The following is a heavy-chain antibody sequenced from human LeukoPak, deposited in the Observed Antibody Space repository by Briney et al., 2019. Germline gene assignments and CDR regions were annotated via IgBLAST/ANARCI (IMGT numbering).Heavy chain of an antibody. CDR3: ARGSGYEALGAFDI. D-gene: IGHD5-12*01. CDR2: IYYRGSP. J-gene: IGHJ3*02. Sequence: PSEALSLTCTVSGGSLSSGVYYWGWIRHPPGGGREWIGNIYYRGSPYYNPSLKSRDTIAGGTSKKEFSLKVISVTAGDTAVYFCARGSGYEALGAFDIWGQGTMVTVSS. CDR1: GGSLSSGVYY. V-gene: IGHV4-30-4*01.